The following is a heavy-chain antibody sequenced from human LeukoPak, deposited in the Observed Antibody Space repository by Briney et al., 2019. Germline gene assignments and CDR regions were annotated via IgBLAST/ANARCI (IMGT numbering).Heavy chain of an antibody. V-gene: IGHV3-23*01. Sequence: GGSLRLSCAASGFTFSSYAMSWVRQAPGKGLEWVSAIRGSGSNTFYADSVKGRFTISRDNSKNTLFLQMNSLTAEDTAVYYCARDDRYSSGWNQFYFDYWGQGALVTVSS. CDR1: GFTFSSYA. J-gene: IGHJ4*02. CDR2: IRGSGSNT. D-gene: IGHD6-19*01. CDR3: ARDDRYSSGWNQFYFDY.